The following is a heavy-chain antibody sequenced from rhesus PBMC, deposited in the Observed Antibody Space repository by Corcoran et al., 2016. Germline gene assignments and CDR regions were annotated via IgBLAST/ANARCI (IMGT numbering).Heavy chain of an antibody. CDR1: GGPISDSYR. J-gene: IGHJ4*01. Sequence: QVQLQESGPGVVKPSETLSLTCAVSGGPISDSYRWSWLRQPPGKGLEWIGYIYVSSTSTNYNPALKSRVTISKDTSKNQFSLKLSSVTAADTAVYYCARRLTIFGLVDYWGQGVLVTVSS. CDR3: ARRLTIFGLVDY. D-gene: IGHD3-3*01. V-gene: IGHV4S10*01. CDR2: IYVSSTST.